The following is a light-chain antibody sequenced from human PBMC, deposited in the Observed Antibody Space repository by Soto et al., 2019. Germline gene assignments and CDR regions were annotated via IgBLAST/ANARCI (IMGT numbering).Light chain of an antibody. V-gene: IGKV3-20*01. J-gene: IGKJ4*01. CDR3: QQYGSSLLT. CDR2: GAS. Sequence: EIGLTQSPGTLSLSPGERATLSCRASQSVSSSYLAWYQQKPGQAPRLLIYGASSRATGIPDRFSGSGSGTDFTLTISRLEPEDFAAYYGQQYGSSLLTFGGGTKVEIK. CDR1: QSVSSSY.